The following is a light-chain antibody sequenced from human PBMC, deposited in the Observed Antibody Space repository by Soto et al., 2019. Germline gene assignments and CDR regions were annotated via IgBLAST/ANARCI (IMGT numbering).Light chain of an antibody. J-gene: IGKJ3*01. CDR3: QQYGHYVT. V-gene: IGKV1-5*01. CDR1: QSIGSW. CDR2: AAS. Sequence: DIQMTQSPSTLSASVGDRVTITCRASQSIGSWVAWYQQKPGKAPNLLIYAASTLEGGVPSRFSGSGSGAEFTLTISSVQPDDVARYYCQQYGHYVTFGPGTKVEI.